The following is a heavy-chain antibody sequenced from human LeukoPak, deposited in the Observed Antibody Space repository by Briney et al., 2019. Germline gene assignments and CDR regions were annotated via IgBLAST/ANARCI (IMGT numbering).Heavy chain of an antibody. J-gene: IGHJ4*02. CDR3: ARGLPGFKYYYDSSGYPYYFDY. Sequence: SETLSLTCTVSGGSINTGGSYWAWIRQHPGKGLEWIGHIYYSGTTYYNPSLLCRISISVDTSKNQFSLKLSSVTAADTAVYYCARGLPGFKYYYDSSGYPYYFDYWGQGTLVTVSS. D-gene: IGHD3-22*01. CDR1: GGSINTGGSY. V-gene: IGHV4-31*03. CDR2: IYYSGTT.